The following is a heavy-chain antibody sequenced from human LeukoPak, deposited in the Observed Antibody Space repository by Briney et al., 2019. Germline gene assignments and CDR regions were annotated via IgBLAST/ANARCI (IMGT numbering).Heavy chain of an antibody. Sequence: SETLSLTCAVYGGSFSGYYWSWIRQPPGKGLEWIGEINHSGSTNYNPSLKSRVTISVDTSKNQFSLKLSSVAAADTAVYYCATRYDYGGNWGQGTLVTVSS. J-gene: IGHJ4*02. D-gene: IGHD4-23*01. CDR2: INHSGST. V-gene: IGHV4-34*01. CDR1: GGSFSGYY. CDR3: ATRYDYGGN.